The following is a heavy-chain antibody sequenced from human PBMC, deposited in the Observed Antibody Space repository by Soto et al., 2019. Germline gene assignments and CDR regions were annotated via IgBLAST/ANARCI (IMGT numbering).Heavy chain of an antibody. J-gene: IGHJ4*02. CDR2: IYYSGST. CDR3: ARDGSVTPLDY. Sequence: SETLSVTCTVAGGSISSYYWSWIRQPPGKGLEWIGYIYYSGSTNYNPSLKSRVTISVDTSKNQFSLKLSSVTAADTAVYYCARDGSVTPLDYWGQGTLVTVSS. CDR1: GGSISSYY. V-gene: IGHV4-59*01. D-gene: IGHD4-4*01.